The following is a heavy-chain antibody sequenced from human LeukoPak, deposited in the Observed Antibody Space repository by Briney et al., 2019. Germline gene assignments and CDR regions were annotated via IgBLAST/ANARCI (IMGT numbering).Heavy chain of an antibody. CDR1: GGSISSGDYY. V-gene: IGHV4-61*08. CDR3: ARDDYGDYYYYGMDV. D-gene: IGHD4-17*01. J-gene: IGHJ6*02. CDR2: IYYSGST. Sequence: PSETLSLTCTVSGGSISSGDYYWSWIRQPPGKGLEWIGYIYYSGSTNYNPSLKSRVTISVDTSKDQFSLKLSSVTAADTAVYYCARDDYGDYYYYGMDVWGQGTTVTVSS.